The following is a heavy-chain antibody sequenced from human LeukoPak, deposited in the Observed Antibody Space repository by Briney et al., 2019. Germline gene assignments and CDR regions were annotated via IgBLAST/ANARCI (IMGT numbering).Heavy chain of an antibody. CDR1: GYTFTAYY. J-gene: IGHJ5*02. CDR3: ARTEAAAGNWFDP. Sequence: ASVKVSCKASGYTFTAYYIHWVRQAPGQGLEWMGCINPKNGDTYFAQNLQGRVTLTSDTSISTGYMELSSLRSDDTAVYYCARTEAAAGNWFDPWGQGTLVTVSS. D-gene: IGHD6-13*01. V-gene: IGHV1-2*02. CDR2: INPKNGDT.